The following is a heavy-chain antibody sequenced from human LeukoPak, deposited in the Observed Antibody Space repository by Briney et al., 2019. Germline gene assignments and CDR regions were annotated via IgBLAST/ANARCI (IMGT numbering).Heavy chain of an antibody. V-gene: IGHV3-21*01. CDR1: GFTFSSYN. J-gene: IGHJ6*03. Sequence: GGSLRLSCAASGFTFSSYNMNWVRQTPGQGLEGVSSITSGSSHIYYADSMKGRFTISRDNAKSSLYLQMNSLRAEDTAVYYCARDPYSGSYGADYYYYMDVWGKGTTVTISS. CDR3: ARDPYSGSYGADYYYYMDV. D-gene: IGHD1-26*01. CDR2: ITSGSSHI.